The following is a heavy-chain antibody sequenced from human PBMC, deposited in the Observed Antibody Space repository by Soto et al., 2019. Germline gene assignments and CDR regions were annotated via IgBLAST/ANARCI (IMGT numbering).Heavy chain of an antibody. CDR1: EFTFSSYV. J-gene: IGHJ6*02. Sequence: GGSLRLSCAASEFTFSSYVMHWVRQAPGKGLEWVALISYDGSNKYYADSVKGRFTISRDNSQNTLYLQMNSLRAEDTAVYYCARTTVGYDTSGYPMDVWGQGTTVTVSS. CDR2: ISYDGSNK. D-gene: IGHD3-22*01. V-gene: IGHV3-30-3*01. CDR3: ARTTVGYDTSGYPMDV.